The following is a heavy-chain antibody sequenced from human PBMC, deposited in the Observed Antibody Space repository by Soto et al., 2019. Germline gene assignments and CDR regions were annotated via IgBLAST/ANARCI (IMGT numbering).Heavy chain of an antibody. CDR1: GFTFSSYA. Sequence: GGSLRLSCAASGFTFSSYAMHWVRQAPGKGLEWVAVISYDGSNKYYADSVKGRFTISRDNSKNTLYLQMNSLRAEDTAVYYCARDSITMVRGVIFPYYGMDVWGQGTTVTVSS. CDR3: ARDSITMVRGVIFPYYGMDV. J-gene: IGHJ6*02. D-gene: IGHD3-10*01. V-gene: IGHV3-30-3*01. CDR2: ISYDGSNK.